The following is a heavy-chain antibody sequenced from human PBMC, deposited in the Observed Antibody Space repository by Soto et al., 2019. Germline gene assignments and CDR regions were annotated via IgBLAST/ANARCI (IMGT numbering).Heavy chain of an antibody. D-gene: IGHD3-9*01. CDR3: AKGAELRYFDWLFPLNYFDY. CDR2: ISGSGGST. CDR1: GFTFSSYA. V-gene: IGHV3-23*01. Sequence: EVQLLESGGGLVQPGGSLRLSCAASGFTFSSYAMSWVRQAPGKGLEWVSAISGSGGSTYYADSVKGRFTISRDNSKNTLYLQMNSLRAEDTAVYYCAKGAELRYFDWLFPLNYFDYWGQGTLVTVSS. J-gene: IGHJ4*02.